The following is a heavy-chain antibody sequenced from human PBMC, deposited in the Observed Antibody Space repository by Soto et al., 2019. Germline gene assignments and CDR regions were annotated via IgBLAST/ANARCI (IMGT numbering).Heavy chain of an antibody. CDR1: GFTFSSYG. D-gene: IGHD3-22*01. V-gene: IGHV3-30*03. J-gene: IGHJ5*02. CDR3: FDT. Sequence: GSLRLSCAASGFTFSSYGMHWVRQAPGKGLEWVAVISYDGSNKYYADSVKGRFTISRDNSKNTLYLQMNSLREESYYDSRGFDTWGQGTLVTVSS. CDR2: ISYDGSNK.